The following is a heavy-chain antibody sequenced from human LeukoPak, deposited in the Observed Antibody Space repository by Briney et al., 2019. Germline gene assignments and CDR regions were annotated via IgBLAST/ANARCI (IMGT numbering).Heavy chain of an antibody. J-gene: IGHJ4*02. CDR1: RYTFTSYY. V-gene: IGHV1-46*01. Sequence: ASVKVSCKASRYTFTSYYMHWVRQAPGQGLEWMGIINPSGGSTSYAQKFQGRVTMTRDMSNYTVYMEVTSLRSDDTAVYYCARGGDDSGLYFAYWGQGTLVTVSS. D-gene: IGHD3-22*01. CDR2: INPSGGST. CDR3: ARGGDDSGLYFAY.